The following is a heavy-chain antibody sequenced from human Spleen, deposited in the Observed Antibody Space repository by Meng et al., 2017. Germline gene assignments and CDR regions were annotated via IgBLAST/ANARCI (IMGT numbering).Heavy chain of an antibody. J-gene: IGHJ4*02. CDR2: IYWNDDK. CDR3: AHYSSFKAVAGTGFDY. Sequence: SGPTLVKPTQTLTLTCTFSGFSLSTSGVGVGWIRQPPGKALEWLALIYWNDDKRYSPSLKSRLTITKDTSKNQVVLTMTNMDPVDTATYYCAHYSSFKAVAGTGFDYWGQGTLVTVSS. D-gene: IGHD6-19*01. V-gene: IGHV2-5*01. CDR1: GFSLSTSGVG.